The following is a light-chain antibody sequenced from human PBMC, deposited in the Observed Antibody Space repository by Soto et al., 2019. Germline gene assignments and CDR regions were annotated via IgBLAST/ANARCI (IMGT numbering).Light chain of an antibody. CDR1: QDISNY. CDR2: AAS. CDR3: QKYDSAPRT. V-gene: IGKV1-27*01. J-gene: IGKJ1*01. Sequence: DIQMTQSPSSLSASVGDSVTITCRASQDISNYLAWFQQRPGKPPKLLIYAASTLESGVPSRFSGGRSGTDFTLSISSLQPEDFATYYCQKYDSAPRTFGQGTKVDMK.